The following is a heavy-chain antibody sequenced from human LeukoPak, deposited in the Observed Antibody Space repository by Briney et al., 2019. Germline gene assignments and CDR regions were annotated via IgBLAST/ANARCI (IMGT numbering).Heavy chain of an antibody. J-gene: IGHJ4*02. D-gene: IGHD3-22*01. CDR2: IKSKTDGGTT. CDR1: GFTVSSNY. V-gene: IGHV3-15*07. CDR3: TTDPNYDSY. Sequence: GRSLRLSCAASGFTVSSNYMNWVRQAPGKGLEWVGRIKSKTDGGTTDYAAPVKGRFTISRDDSKNTLYLQMNSLKTEDTAVYYCTTDPNYDSYWGQGTLVTVSS.